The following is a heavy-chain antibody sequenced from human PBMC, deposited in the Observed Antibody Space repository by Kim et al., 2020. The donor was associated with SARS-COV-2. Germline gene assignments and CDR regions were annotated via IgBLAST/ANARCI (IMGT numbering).Heavy chain of an antibody. J-gene: IGHJ1*01. Sequence: SETLSLTCTVSGGSISSSSYYWGWIRQPPGKGLEWIGTIYYRGSTYYNPSPKSRVTISVDTSKNQFSLKLSSVTAADTAVYYCARQRVTMIVAPPANWG. CDR2: IYYRGST. D-gene: IGHD3-22*01. V-gene: IGHV4-39*01. CDR3: ARQRVTMIVAPPAN. CDR1: GGSISSSSYY.